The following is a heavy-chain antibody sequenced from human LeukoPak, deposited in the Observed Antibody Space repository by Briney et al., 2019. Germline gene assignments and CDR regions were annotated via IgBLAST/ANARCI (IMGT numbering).Heavy chain of an antibody. J-gene: IGHJ5*02. CDR1: GGSISSSTYY. CDR2: IYYSGST. Sequence: SETLSLTCTVSGGSISSSTYYWGWIRQPPGKGLEWIGSIYYSGSTYYNPSLKSRVTISVDTSKNQFSLKLSSVTAADTAVYYCARDQSIAARRRHWFDPWGQGTLVTVSS. CDR3: ARDQSIAARRRHWFDP. D-gene: IGHD6-6*01. V-gene: IGHV4-39*07.